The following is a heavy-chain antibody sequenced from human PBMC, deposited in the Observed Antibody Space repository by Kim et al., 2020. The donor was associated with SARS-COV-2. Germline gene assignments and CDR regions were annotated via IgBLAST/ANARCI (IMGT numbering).Heavy chain of an antibody. CDR3: ARELSDYVWGTYHYGMDV. V-gene: IGHV1-3*01. CDR2: INAGNGNT. CDR1: GYTFISYV. D-gene: IGHD3-16*02. J-gene: IGHJ6*02. Sequence: ASVKVSCKASGYTFISYVMHWVRQAPGQRLEWMGWINAGNGNTKYSQKFQGRVSVTRDTSATTAYVELSSLRFEDSAVYYCARELSDYVWGTYHYGMDVWGQGTTVTVSS.